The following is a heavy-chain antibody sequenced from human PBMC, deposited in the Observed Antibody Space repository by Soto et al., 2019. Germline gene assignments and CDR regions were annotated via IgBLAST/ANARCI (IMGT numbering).Heavy chain of an antibody. V-gene: IGHV1-2*02. CDR2: INPNSGGT. Sequence: ASVKVSCKASGYTFTGYYMHWVRQAPGQGLEWMGWINPNSGGTNYAQKFQGRVTMTRDTSISTAYMELSRLRSDDTAVYYCARGAAWYDSSGYYPDYWGQGTLVTVSS. J-gene: IGHJ4*02. CDR3: ARGAAWYDSSGYYPDY. D-gene: IGHD3-22*01. CDR1: GYTFTGYY.